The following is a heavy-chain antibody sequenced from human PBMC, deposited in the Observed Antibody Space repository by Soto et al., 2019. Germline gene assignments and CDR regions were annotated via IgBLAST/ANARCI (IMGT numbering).Heavy chain of an antibody. CDR3: ARARDTAMVTAYYYYGMDV. D-gene: IGHD5-18*01. Sequence: SVKVSCKASGGTFSSYAISWVRQAPGQGLEWMGGIIPIFGTANYAQKFQGRVTNTADESTSTAYMEQSSLRSEDTAVYYCARARDTAMVTAYYYYGMDVWGQGTTVTVSS. CDR1: GGTFSSYA. CDR2: IIPIFGTA. V-gene: IGHV1-69*13. J-gene: IGHJ6*02.